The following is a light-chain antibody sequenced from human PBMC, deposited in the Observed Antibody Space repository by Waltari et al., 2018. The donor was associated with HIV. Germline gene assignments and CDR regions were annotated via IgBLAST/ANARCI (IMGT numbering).Light chain of an antibody. CDR3: QQRSNWPYT. CDR1: QSVRSY. J-gene: IGKJ2*01. V-gene: IGKV3-11*01. CDR2: DAS. Sequence: ETVLTQSPATLSLSPGETATLSCRASQSVRSYLAWYQQKPGQAPRLLIYDASNRAAGIPARFSGSGSGTDFTLTISSLEPEDFAVYYCQQRSNWPYTFGQGTRVEIK.